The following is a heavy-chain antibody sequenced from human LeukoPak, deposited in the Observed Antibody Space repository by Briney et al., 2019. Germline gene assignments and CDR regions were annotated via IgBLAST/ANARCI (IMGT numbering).Heavy chain of an antibody. V-gene: IGHV4-39*07. CDR2: IYYSGST. Sequence: SETLSLTCTVSGGSISSSSYYWGWMRQPPGKGLEWIGSIYYSGSTYYNPSLKSRVTISVDTSKNQFSLKLSSVTAADTAVYYCARDPWYFDLWGRGTLVTVSS. CDR3: ARDPWYFDL. J-gene: IGHJ2*01. CDR1: GGSISSSSYY.